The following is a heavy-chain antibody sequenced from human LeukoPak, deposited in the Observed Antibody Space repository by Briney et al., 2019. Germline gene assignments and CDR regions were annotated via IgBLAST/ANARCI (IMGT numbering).Heavy chain of an antibody. CDR2: ISSSGSTI. Sequence: QPGGSLRLSCAASGFTFSSYSMNWVRQAPGKGLEWVSCISSSGSTIYYADSVKGRFTISRDNAKNSLYLQMNSLRAEDTAVYYCARNKGIQLWLHYYYYMDVWGKGTTVTVSS. CDR1: GFTFSSYS. CDR3: ARNKGIQLWLHYYYYMDV. D-gene: IGHD5-18*01. J-gene: IGHJ6*03. V-gene: IGHV3-48*04.